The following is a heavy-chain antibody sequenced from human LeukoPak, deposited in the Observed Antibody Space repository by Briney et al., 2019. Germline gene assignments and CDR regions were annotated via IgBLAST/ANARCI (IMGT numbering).Heavy chain of an antibody. Sequence: PSETLSLTCAVYGGSFSGYYWSWIRQPPGKGLEWIGSIYHSGSTYYNPSLRSRVTISVDTSKNQFSLKLSSVTAADTAVYYCAREEIYYDSSGYYQWWFDYWGQGTLVTVSS. CDR1: GGSFSGYY. J-gene: IGHJ4*02. CDR2: IYHSGST. V-gene: IGHV4-34*01. CDR3: AREEIYYDSSGYYQWWFDY. D-gene: IGHD3-22*01.